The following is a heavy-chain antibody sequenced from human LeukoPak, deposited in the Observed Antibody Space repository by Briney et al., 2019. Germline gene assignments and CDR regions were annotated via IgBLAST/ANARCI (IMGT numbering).Heavy chain of an antibody. CDR2: ISYDGSNK. D-gene: IGHD3-10*01. V-gene: IGHV3-30*18. J-gene: IGHJ4*02. CDR1: GFTFSSYG. Sequence: AGRSLRLSCAASGFTFSSYGMYWVRQAPGKGLEWVAVISYDGSNKYYADSVKGRFTISRDNSKNTLYLQMNSLRAEDTAVYYCAKDAIPHYYGSGRHGDYWGQGTLVTVSS. CDR3: AKDAIPHYYGSGRHGDY.